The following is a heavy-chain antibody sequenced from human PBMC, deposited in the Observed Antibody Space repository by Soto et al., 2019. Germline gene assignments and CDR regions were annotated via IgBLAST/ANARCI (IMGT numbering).Heavy chain of an antibody. CDR2: IHGNGGGT. Sequence: EVQLLESGGGLVQPGGSLRLSCAASGFTFRNYAMSWVRQAPGKGLEWVSSIHGNGGGTYYADSVKGRFTISRDDSKETLYPQLSSLRVDDTAVYYCAKDAVALNGGWDWFDPWGQGTLVTVSS. V-gene: IGHV3-23*01. CDR3: AKDAVALNGGWDWFDP. CDR1: GFTFRNYA. D-gene: IGHD5-12*01. J-gene: IGHJ5*02.